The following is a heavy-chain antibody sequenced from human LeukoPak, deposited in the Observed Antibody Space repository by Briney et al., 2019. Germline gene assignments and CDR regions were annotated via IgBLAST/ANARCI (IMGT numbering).Heavy chain of an antibody. CDR3: ARGKWLLY. Sequence: PSETLSLTCAVYGGSFSGYYWSWIRQPPGKGLEWIGEINHSGSTNYNPSLKSRVTISVDTSKNQFSLKLSSVTAADTAVYYCARGKWLLYWGQGTLVTVSS. CDR1: GGSFSGYY. J-gene: IGHJ4*02. V-gene: IGHV4-34*01. D-gene: IGHD5-12*01. CDR2: INHSGST.